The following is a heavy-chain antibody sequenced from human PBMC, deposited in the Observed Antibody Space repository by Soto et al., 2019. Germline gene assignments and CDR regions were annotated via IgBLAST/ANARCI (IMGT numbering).Heavy chain of an antibody. CDR1: GFTFSSYA. CDR2: ISYDGSNK. CDR3: ARPLYYYEG. D-gene: IGHD3-22*01. V-gene: IGHV3-30-3*01. Sequence: QVQLVESGGGVVQPGRSLRLSCAASGFTFSSYAMHWVRQAPGKGLEWVAVISYDGSNKYYADSVKGRFTISRDNSKNTLYLQMNSLRAEDTAVYYCARPLYYYEGWGQGPLVTVSS. J-gene: IGHJ4*02.